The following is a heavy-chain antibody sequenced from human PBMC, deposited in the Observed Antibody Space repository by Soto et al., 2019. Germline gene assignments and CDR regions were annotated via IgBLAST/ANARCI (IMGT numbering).Heavy chain of an antibody. Sequence: PGGSLRLSCAASGFTFSSYGMHWVRQAPGKGLEWVAVIWYDGSNKYYADSVKGRFTISRDNSKNTLYLQMNSLRAEDTAVYYCATIIAAADAFDYWGQGTLVTVS. CDR2: IWYDGSNK. CDR1: GFTFSSYG. J-gene: IGHJ4*02. V-gene: IGHV3-33*01. CDR3: ATIIAAADAFDY. D-gene: IGHD6-13*01.